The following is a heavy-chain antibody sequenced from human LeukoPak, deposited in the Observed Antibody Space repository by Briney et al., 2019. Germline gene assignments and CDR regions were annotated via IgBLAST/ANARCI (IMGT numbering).Heavy chain of an antibody. CDR2: ITSSGRYI. V-gene: IGHV3-21*04. CDR3: AKDDAYLQYDD. CDR1: GFTFSSYS. J-gene: IGHJ4*02. D-gene: IGHD5-24*01. Sequence: PGGSLRLSCAASGFTFSSYSMNWVRQAPGKGLEWVSSITSSGRYIYYADSVKGRFTVSRDNSKNMVLLQMNSLRAEDTAIYYCAKDDAYLQYDDWGQGTLVTVSS.